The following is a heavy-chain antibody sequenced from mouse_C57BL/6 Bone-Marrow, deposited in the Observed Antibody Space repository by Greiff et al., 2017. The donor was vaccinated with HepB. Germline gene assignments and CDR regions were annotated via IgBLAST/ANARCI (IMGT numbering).Heavy chain of an antibody. Sequence: EVKLMDSGGGLVQSGRSLRLSCATSGFTFSDFYMEWVRQAPGKGLEWIAASRNKANDYTTEYSASVKGRFIVSRDTSQSILYLQMNALRAEDTAIYYCARDPVFQGYFDVWGTGTTVTVSS. J-gene: IGHJ1*03. D-gene: IGHD3-2*02. CDR1: GFTFSDFY. V-gene: IGHV7-1*01. CDR3: ARDPVFQGYFDV. CDR2: SRNKANDYTT.